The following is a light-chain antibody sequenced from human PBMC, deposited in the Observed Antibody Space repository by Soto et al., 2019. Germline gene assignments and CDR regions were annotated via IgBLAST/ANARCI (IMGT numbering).Light chain of an antibody. Sequence: VVVSLSLGTVSLSTGERATLSCRASQSVSSSYLAWYQQKPGQAPRLLIYGASSRATGIPDRFSGSGSGTDFTLTISRLEPEDFAVYYCQQYGSSPLFGQGTRLEIK. CDR3: QQYGSSPL. CDR2: GAS. J-gene: IGKJ5*01. V-gene: IGKV3-20*01. CDR1: QSVSSSY.